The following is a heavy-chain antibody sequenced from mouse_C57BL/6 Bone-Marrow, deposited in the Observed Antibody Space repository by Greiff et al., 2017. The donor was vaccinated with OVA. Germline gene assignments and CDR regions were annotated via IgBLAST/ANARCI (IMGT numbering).Heavy chain of an antibody. CDR1: GFSLSTSGMG. CDR2: IYWDDDK. J-gene: IGHJ2*01. Sequence: QVTLKESGPGILQSSQSLSLTCSFSGFSLSTSGMGVSWLRQPSGLGLEWLAHIYWDDDKRYNPSLKSRLTSSKDNSSNQVFLKITSVDTADTATYYCARWVENYFDYWGQGTTLTVSS. CDR3: ARWVENYFDY. V-gene: IGHV8-12*01.